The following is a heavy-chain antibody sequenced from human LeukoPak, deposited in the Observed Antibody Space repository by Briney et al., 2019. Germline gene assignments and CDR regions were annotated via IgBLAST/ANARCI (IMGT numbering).Heavy chain of an antibody. CDR3: ARTYSYDSSGYYYTSKNYYYYYMDV. J-gene: IGHJ6*03. CDR1: GYSFTSYW. Sequence: GESLKISCKGSGYSFTSYWIGWVRQMPGKGLEWMGIIYPGDSDTRYSPSFQCQVTISAHKAITTAYLQWRSLTASDTAMYYCARTYSYDSSGYYYTSKNYYYYYMDVWGKGTTVTVSS. V-gene: IGHV5-51*01. CDR2: IYPGDSDT. D-gene: IGHD3-22*01.